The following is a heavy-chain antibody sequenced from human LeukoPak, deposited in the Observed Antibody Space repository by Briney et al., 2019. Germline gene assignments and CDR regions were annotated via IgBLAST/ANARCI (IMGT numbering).Heavy chain of an antibody. V-gene: IGHV4-34*01. D-gene: IGHD1-26*01. CDR3: AGPFRYSGRYCGPTDY. J-gene: IGHJ4*02. Sequence: PSETLSLTCAVYVGSFSGYYWSWIRQPPGKGLEWFGEINYSGGTNYNPSLKSRVTMSVDTSKNQFSLKLNSVTAADTAVHYCAGPFRYSGRYCGPTDYWGQGTLVTVSS. CDR1: VGSFSGYY. CDR2: INYSGGT.